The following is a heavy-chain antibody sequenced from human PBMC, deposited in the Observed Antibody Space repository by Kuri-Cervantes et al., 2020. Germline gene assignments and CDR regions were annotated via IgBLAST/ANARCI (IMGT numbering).Heavy chain of an antibody. J-gene: IGHJ2*01. Sequence: GESLKISCAASGFTFSSYGMHWVRQAPGKGLEWVAVIWYDGSNKYYADSVKGRFTISRDNSKNTLYLQMGSLRAEDMAVYYCARENWYFDLWGRGTLVTVSS. CDR2: IWYDGSNK. V-gene: IGHV3-33*01. CDR1: GFTFSSYG. CDR3: ARENWYFDL.